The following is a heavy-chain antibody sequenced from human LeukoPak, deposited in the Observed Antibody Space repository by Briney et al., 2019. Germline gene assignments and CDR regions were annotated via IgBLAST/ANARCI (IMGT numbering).Heavy chain of an antibody. CDR3: AKNPFSVYNWYFDY. Sequence: GGSLRLSCAASEFTFSSYAMSWVRQAPGKGLEWVSGITSGGDAYYADSVRGRFTMSRDNSKSTLYLQMNSLRAEDTAVYYCAKNPFSVYNWYFDYWGQGTLVTVSS. CDR2: ITSGGDA. CDR1: EFTFSSYA. V-gene: IGHV3-23*01. J-gene: IGHJ4*02. D-gene: IGHD5/OR15-5a*01.